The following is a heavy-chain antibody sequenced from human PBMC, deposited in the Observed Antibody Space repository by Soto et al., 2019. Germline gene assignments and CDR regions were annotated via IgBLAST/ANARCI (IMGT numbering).Heavy chain of an antibody. CDR1: GYTFTSYY. Sequence: ASVKVSCKASGYTFTSYYMHWVRHAPGQGLEWMGIINPSGGSTSYAQKFQGRVTMARDTSTSTVYMELSSLRSEDTAVYYCAVPSDAVVTPMTYYYYYGMDVWGQGTTVTVSS. CDR3: AVPSDAVVTPMTYYYYYGMDV. J-gene: IGHJ6*02. D-gene: IGHD2-15*01. V-gene: IGHV1-46*01. CDR2: INPSGGST.